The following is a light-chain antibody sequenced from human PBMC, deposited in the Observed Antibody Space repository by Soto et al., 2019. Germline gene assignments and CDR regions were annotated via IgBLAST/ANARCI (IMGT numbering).Light chain of an antibody. J-gene: IGKJ1*01. V-gene: IGKV3-20*01. Sequence: EIVLTQSPGTLSLSPGERATLSCRASQIIRSTFLAWYQQKPGQAPRLLIHGVSNRATGIPDMFSGSGSGTDFTLIISRLEPEDFAVYYCQQYDGSPETFGQGTKVEIK. CDR2: GVS. CDR3: QQYDGSPET. CDR1: QIIRSTF.